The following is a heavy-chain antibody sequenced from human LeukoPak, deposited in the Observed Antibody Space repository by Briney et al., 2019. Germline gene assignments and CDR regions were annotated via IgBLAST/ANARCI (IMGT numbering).Heavy chain of an antibody. CDR1: GFTLSNYA. V-gene: IGHV3-13*01. D-gene: IGHD2-8*01. Sequence: QPGGSVSLSCTAWGFTLSNYAVHGVRQPAGEAVEWVSGLGTAGDTFYPGSVRGRFSISRDNAKKYLYIQMNSLKVEDTDIYSCARQSTPNGNFDYWGQGILVTVSS. J-gene: IGHJ4*01. CDR2: LGTAGDT. CDR3: ARQSTPNGNFDY.